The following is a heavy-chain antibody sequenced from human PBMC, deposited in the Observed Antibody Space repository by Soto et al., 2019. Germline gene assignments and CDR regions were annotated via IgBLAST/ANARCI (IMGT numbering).Heavy chain of an antibody. J-gene: IGHJ5*02. CDR2: INHSGST. CDR1: GGSFSGYY. Sequence: QVQLQQWGAGLLKPSETLSLTCAVYGGSFSGYYWSWIRQPPGKGLEWIGEINHSGSTNYNPSLKSRVTISVDTSKNQFSLKLRSVTAADTAVYYCARGYCSSTSCYPDFTDGCDPWGQGTLVTVSS. D-gene: IGHD2-2*01. CDR3: ARGYCSSTSCYPDFTDGCDP. V-gene: IGHV4-34*01.